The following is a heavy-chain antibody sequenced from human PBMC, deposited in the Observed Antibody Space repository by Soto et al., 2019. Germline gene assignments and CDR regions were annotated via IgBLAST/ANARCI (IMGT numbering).Heavy chain of an antibody. V-gene: IGHV4-59*01. CDR2: IYYSGST. CDR1: GGSISSYC. Sequence: SETLSLTCTVSGGSISSYCWSWIRQPPGKGLEWIGYIYYSGSTNYNPSLKSRVTISVDTSKNQFSLKLSSVTAADTAVYYCARVVSNYYYYMDVWGKGTTVTVSS. D-gene: IGHD3-10*01. J-gene: IGHJ6*03. CDR3: ARVVSNYYYYMDV.